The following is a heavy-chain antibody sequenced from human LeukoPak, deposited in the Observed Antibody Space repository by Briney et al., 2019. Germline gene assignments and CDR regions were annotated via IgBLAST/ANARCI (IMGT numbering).Heavy chain of an antibody. CDR3: ASLYCSGGSCYFDY. J-gene: IGHJ4*02. V-gene: IGHV4-59*01. CDR2: IYYSGST. D-gene: IGHD2-15*01. CDR1: GGSISSYY. Sequence: SETPSLTCTVSGGSISSYYWSWIRQPPGKGLEWIGYIYYSGSTNYNPSLKSRVTISVDTSKNQFSLKLSSVTAADTAVYYCASLYCSGGSCYFDYWGQGTLVTVSS.